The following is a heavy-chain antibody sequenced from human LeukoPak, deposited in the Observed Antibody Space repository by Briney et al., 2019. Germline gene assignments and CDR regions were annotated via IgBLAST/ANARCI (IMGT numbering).Heavy chain of an antibody. D-gene: IGHD3-22*01. V-gene: IGHV1-8*01. CDR3: ARGKYYYDSSGYYGGY. CDR1: GYTFTSYD. J-gene: IGHJ4*02. CDR2: MNPNSGNT. Sequence: ASVKVSCKASGYTFTSYDINWVRQATGQGLEWMGWMNPNSGNTGYAQKFQGRVTMTTNTSISTAYMELSSLRSEDTAVYYCARGKYYYDSSGYYGGYWGQGTLVTVSS.